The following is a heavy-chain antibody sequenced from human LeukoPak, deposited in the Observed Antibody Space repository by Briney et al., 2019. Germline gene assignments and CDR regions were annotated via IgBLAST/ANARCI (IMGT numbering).Heavy chain of an antibody. CDR2: ISNGNR. J-gene: IGHJ5*02. CDR3: VREAGYCASVCLKSNWFDP. D-gene: IGHD2-21*02. CDR1: GFPFSNHA. V-gene: IGHV3-23*01. Sequence: PGGSLRLSCAASGFPFSNHAMSWVRQPPGKGLEWVSAISNGNRYYEDSVRGRLTISRDDSKNMVYLQMNTLRDDDTALYYCVREAGYCASVCLKSNWFDPWAREPWSPSLQ.